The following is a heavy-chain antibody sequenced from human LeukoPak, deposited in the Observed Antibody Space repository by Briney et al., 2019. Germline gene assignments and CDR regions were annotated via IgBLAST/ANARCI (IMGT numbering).Heavy chain of an antibody. CDR1: GGSFSGYY. CDR2: INHSGST. D-gene: IGHD6-13*01. CDR3: ARDSASSWYLGWFDP. Sequence: SETLSLTCAVYGGSFSGYYWSWIRQPAGQVLEWFGVINHSGSTNYNPSLKSRVTISVDTSKNQFSLKLSSVTAADTAVYYCARDSASSWYLGWFDPWGQGTLVTVSS. V-gene: IGHV4-34*01. J-gene: IGHJ5*02.